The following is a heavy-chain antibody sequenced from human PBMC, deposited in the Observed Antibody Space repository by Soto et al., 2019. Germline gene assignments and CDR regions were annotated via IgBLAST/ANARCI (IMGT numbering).Heavy chain of an antibody. CDR1: SGSISGYY. CDR3: ARAGPGFCTNGVCWFDP. D-gene: IGHD2-8*01. CDR2: IYYTGGT. J-gene: IGHJ5*02. V-gene: IGHV4-59*01. Sequence: SETLSLTCTVSSGSISGYYWSWIRQPPGKGLEWIGYIYYTGGTNYNPSLKSRVTISIDTSKNQFSLKLRSVTAADTAVYYCARAGPGFCTNGVCWFDPWGQGTLVTVSS.